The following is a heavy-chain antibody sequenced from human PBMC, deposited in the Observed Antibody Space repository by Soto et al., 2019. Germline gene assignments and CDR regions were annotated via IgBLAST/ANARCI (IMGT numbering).Heavy chain of an antibody. CDR3: ASSYYDSSGYYYVGAFDI. D-gene: IGHD3-22*01. J-gene: IGHJ3*02. V-gene: IGHV4-30-4*01. CDR1: GGSISSGDYY. Sequence: SETLSLTCTVSGGSISSGDYYWSWIRQPPGKGLEWIGYIYYSGSTYYNPSLKSRVTISVDTSKNQFSLKLSSVTAADTAVYYCASSYYDSSGYYYVGAFDIWGHGTMVTVSS. CDR2: IYYSGST.